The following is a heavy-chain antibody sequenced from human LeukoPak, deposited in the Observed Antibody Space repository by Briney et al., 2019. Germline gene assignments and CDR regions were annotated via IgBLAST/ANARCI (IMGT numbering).Heavy chain of an antibody. V-gene: IGHV3-23*01. D-gene: IGHD2-2*01. CDR1: GFTFSSYA. J-gene: IGHJ4*02. CDR2: ISGSGGST. Sequence: GGSLRLSCAASGFTFSSYAMSWVRQAPGKGLEWVSAISGSGGSTYYVDSVKGRFTISRDNSKNTLYLQMNSLRAEDTAVYYCAKDPGYCSSTSCYAHFDYWGQGTLVTVSS. CDR3: AKDPGYCSSTSCYAHFDY.